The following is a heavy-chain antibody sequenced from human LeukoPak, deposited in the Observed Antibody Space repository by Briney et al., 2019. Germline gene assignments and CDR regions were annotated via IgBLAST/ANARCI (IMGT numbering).Heavy chain of an antibody. Sequence: SETLSLTCTVSGGSISSGDYYWSWIRQPPGTGLEWIGYICYSGSTYYNPSLKSRVTISVDTSKNQFSLKLSSVTAADTAVYYCARGAGPTYGLQRYFDYWGQGTPVTVSS. V-gene: IGHV4-30-4*01. J-gene: IGHJ4*02. D-gene: IGHD3-10*01. CDR2: ICYSGST. CDR1: GGSISSGDYY. CDR3: ARGAGPTYGLQRYFDY.